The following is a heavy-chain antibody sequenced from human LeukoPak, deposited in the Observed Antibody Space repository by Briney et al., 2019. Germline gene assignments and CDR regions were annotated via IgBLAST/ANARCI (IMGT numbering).Heavy chain of an antibody. V-gene: IGHV3-21*01. CDR3: ARDQSYYYDSSGYYSF. CDR1: GFTFSSYS. D-gene: IGHD3-22*01. CDR2: ISSSSTFI. Sequence: AGGSLRLSCAASGFTFSSYSMNWVRQAPGKGLEWVSSISSSSTFIYHADSVKGRFTISRDNAKNSLYLQMNSLRAEDTAVYYCARDQSYYYDSSGYYSFWGQGILVTVSS. J-gene: IGHJ4*02.